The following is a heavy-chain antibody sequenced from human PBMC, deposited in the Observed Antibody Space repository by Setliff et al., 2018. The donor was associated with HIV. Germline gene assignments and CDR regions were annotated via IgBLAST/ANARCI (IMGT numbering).Heavy chain of an antibody. CDR3: ARSPHYGDYDDYYYYYMDV. D-gene: IGHD4-17*01. V-gene: IGHV1-2*04. J-gene: IGHJ6*03. CDR1: GYTFTGYY. Sequence: ASVKVSCKASGYTFTGYYMHWARQAPGQGLEWMGWINPNSGGTNYAQKFQGWVTMTRDTSISTAYMELSRLRSDDTAVYYCARSPHYGDYDDYYYYYMDVWGKGTTVTVSS. CDR2: INPNSGGT.